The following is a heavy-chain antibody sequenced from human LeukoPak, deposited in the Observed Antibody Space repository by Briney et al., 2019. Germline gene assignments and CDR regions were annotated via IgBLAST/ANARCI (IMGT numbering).Heavy chain of an antibody. D-gene: IGHD6-13*01. V-gene: IGHV4-59*01. J-gene: IGHJ4*02. Sequence: SETLSLTCTVSGGSISSYYWSWIRQPPGKGLEWIGYIYYSGSTNYNPSLKSRVTISVDTSKNQFSLKLSSVTAADTPVYYCARATFDNPFGKVVSSWFFDYWGQGTLVTVSS. CDR2: IYYSGST. CDR1: GGSISSYY. CDR3: ARATFDNPFGKVVSSWFFDY.